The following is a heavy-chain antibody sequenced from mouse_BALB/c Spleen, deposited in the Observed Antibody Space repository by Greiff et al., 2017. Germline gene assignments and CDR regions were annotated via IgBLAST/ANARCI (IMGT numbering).Heavy chain of an antibody. CDR2: IYPGNVNT. CDR1: GYTFTSYY. CDR3: ARNYYGSSYGWFAY. Sequence: VMLVESGPELVKPGASVRISCKASGYTFTSYYIHWVKQRPGQGLEWIGWIYPGNVNTKYNEKFKGKATLTADKSSSTAYMQLSSLTSEDSAVYFCARNYYGSSYGWFAYWGQGTLVTVSA. J-gene: IGHJ3*01. V-gene: IGHV1S56*01. D-gene: IGHD1-1*01.